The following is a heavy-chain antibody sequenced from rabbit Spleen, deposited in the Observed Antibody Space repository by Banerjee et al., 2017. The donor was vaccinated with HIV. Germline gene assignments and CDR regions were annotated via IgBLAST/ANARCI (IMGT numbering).Heavy chain of an antibody. CDR1: GFSFSDKAV. J-gene: IGHJ3*01. V-gene: IGHV1S45*01. D-gene: IGHD8-1*01. Sequence: QEQLVESGGGLVQPEGSLKLSCTASGFSFSDKAVMCWVRQAPGKGLEWIACINAITGRAVYASWAKGRFTFSKTSSTTVTLQMTSLTAADTATYFCARDGTGGSYFALWGQGTLVTVS. CDR3: ARDGTGGSYFAL. CDR2: INAITGRA.